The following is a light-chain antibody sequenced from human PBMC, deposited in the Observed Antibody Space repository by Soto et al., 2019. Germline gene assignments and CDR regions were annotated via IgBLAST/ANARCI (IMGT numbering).Light chain of an antibody. Sequence: QSPLTQPASVSGSPGQSITISCTGTSSDVGTYTLVSWYQQHPGKAPKLVIYEVNKRPAGVSKRFSGSKSGDTASLTISGLQAEDGADYYCSSYAGPITFYVFGTGTKLTVL. CDR2: EVN. CDR3: SSYAGPITFYV. CDR1: SSDVGTYTL. V-gene: IGLV2-23*02. J-gene: IGLJ1*01.